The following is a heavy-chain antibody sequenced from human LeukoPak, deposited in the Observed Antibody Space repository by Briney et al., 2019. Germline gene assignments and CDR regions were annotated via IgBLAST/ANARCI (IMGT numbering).Heavy chain of an antibody. Sequence: KPSETLSPPRTVSGGSLSSFYWRWIPEPPGGGLGGIGDIFYSGSTNYNPSLKSRVTISVDTSKNQFSLKLSSVTAADTAVYYCARGPLQLLLGLFGAFDIWGQGTMVTVSS. D-gene: IGHD2-2*01. CDR1: GGSLSSFY. CDR2: IFYSGST. CDR3: ARGPLQLLLGLFGAFDI. V-gene: IGHV4-59*01. J-gene: IGHJ3*02.